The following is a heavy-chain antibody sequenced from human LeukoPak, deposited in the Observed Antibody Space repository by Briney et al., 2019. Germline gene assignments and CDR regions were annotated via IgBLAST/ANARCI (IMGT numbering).Heavy chain of an antibody. D-gene: IGHD3-16*02. CDR1: GDSVSSNS. CDR3: ARDFIVVDAFDI. V-gene: IGHV6-1*01. J-gene: IGHJ3*02. CDR2: TYYKSKWFH. Sequence: SQTLSLTCAIFGDSVSSNSWNWIRQSPSRGLEWLGRTYYKSKWFHDYAVSVESRIIINPDTSKNQFSLQLNSVTPEDTAVYYCARDFIVVDAFDIWGQGTMVTVSS.